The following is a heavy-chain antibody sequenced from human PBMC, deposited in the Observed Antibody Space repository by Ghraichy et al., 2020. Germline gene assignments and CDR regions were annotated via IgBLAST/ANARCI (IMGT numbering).Heavy chain of an antibody. V-gene: IGHV3-43*02. CDR2: IDGLGEST. Sequence: GGSLRLSCAASGFTFENYAMHWVRQPPGKGLEWVSLIDGLGESTSYADSVKGRFTISRDNSKNSLYLQMNIVKSEDTALYYCARDPDPDYKYYYYMAVWGKGTTVTVSS. CDR1: GFTFENYA. J-gene: IGHJ6*03. CDR3: ARDPDPDYKYYYYMAV.